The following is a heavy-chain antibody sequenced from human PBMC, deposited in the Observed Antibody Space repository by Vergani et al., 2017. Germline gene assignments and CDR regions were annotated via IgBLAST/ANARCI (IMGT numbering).Heavy chain of an antibody. CDR1: GVSINDSDSY. Sequence: QVQLQESGPGVVKPSQTLSLTCTVSGVSINDSDSYWTWIRQSPGKGLEWIGDIYHSGSPFYNPSLKSRFTISIDTSRNRFSLGLPSVTAADTAVYFCARDRDLSTIDYWGQGTLVTVSS. V-gene: IGHV4-30-4*08. CDR2: IYHSGSP. J-gene: IGHJ4*02. CDR3: ARDRDLSTIDY. D-gene: IGHD3-16*02.